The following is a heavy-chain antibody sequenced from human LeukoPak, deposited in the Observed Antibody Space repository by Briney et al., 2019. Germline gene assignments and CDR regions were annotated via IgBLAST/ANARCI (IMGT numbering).Heavy chain of an antibody. CDR1: GYTFTGYY. CDR3: ARDEDGHCSSTSCLEFDY. J-gene: IGHJ4*02. CDR2: INPNSGGT. Sequence: GASVKVSCKASGYTFTGYYMHWVRQAPGQGLEWMGWINPNSGGTNYAQKFQGRVTMTRDTSTSTAYMELRSLRSDDTAVYYCARDEDGHCSSTSCLEFDYWGQGTLVTVSS. V-gene: IGHV1-2*02. D-gene: IGHD2-2*01.